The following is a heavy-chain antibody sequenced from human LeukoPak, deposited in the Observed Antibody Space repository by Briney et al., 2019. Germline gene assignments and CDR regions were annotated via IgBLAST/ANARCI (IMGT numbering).Heavy chain of an antibody. J-gene: IGHJ4*02. CDR3: ARVSGFCSSTSCYPPDY. CDR2: IISSVNYI. Sequence: GGSLRLSCAASGFSFSSYSMNWVRQAPGKGLEWVSSIISSVNYIYYADSVKGRFTISRDNAKNSLYLQMNSLRAEDSAVYYCARVSGFCSSTSCYPPDYWGQGTLVTVPS. CDR1: GFSFSSYS. V-gene: IGHV3-21*01. D-gene: IGHD2-2*01.